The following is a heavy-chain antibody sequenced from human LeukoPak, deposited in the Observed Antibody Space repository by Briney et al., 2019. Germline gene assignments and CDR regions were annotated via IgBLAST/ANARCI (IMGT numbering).Heavy chain of an antibody. CDR2: INPNSGGT. CDR3: ARAWPKGGFYFDY. J-gene: IGHJ4*02. CDR1: GYTFTGYY. Sequence: ASVKVSCKASGYTFTGYYMHWVRQAPGQGLEWMGWINPNSGGTNYAQKFQGWVTMTRDTSISTAYMELSRLRSDDTAVYYCARAWPKGGFYFDYWGQGTLVTVSS. V-gene: IGHV1-2*04. D-gene: IGHD1-26*01.